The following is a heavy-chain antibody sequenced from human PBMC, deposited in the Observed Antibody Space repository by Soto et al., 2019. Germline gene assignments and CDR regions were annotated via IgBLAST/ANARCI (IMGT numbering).Heavy chain of an antibody. V-gene: IGHV4-59*08. J-gene: IGHJ4*02. D-gene: IGHD6-19*01. Sequence: SETLSLTCTVSGGYISSDYWSWIRQPPGKGLEWIGYIYYRGSANYSPSLKSRVTISVDTSKNQFSLRLSSVTAADTAVYYCARHLRQQWPVGFDYWGQGALVTVSS. CDR3: ARHLRQQWPVGFDY. CDR1: GGYISSDY. CDR2: IYYRGSA.